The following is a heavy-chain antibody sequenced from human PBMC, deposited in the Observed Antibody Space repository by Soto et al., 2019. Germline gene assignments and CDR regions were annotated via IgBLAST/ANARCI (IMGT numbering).Heavy chain of an antibody. CDR3: TRDFTYYDFWSGYGYYGMDV. V-gene: IGHV3-49*04. J-gene: IGHJ6*02. CDR1: GFTFGDYA. D-gene: IGHD3-3*01. CDR2: IRSKAYGGTT. Sequence: GGSLRLSCTASGFTFGDYAMSWVRQAPGKGLEWVGFIRSKAYGGTTEYAASVRGRFTISRDDSKSIAYLQMNSLKTEDTAVYYCTRDFTYYDFWSGYGYYGMDVWGQGTTVTVSS.